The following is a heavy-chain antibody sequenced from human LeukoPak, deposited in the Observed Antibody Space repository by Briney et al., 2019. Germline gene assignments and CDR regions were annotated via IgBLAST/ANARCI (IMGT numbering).Heavy chain of an antibody. V-gene: IGHV1-18*01. Sequence: GASVKVSCKASGYTFTSYGISWVRQAPGQGLEWMRWISAYNGNTNYAQKLQGRVTMTTDTSTSTAYMELRSLRSDDTAVYYCARVGGITIFGVVPYYYYGMDVWGQGTTVTVSS. CDR2: ISAYNGNT. CDR1: GYTFTSYG. J-gene: IGHJ6*02. D-gene: IGHD3-3*01. CDR3: ARVGGITIFGVVPYYYYGMDV.